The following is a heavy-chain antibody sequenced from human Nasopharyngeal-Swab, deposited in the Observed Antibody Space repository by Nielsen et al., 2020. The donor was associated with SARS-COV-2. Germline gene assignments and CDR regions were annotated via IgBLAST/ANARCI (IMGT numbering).Heavy chain of an antibody. V-gene: IGHV3-7*01. CDR3: ATWKGSNWFDP. J-gene: IGHJ5*02. D-gene: IGHD1-1*01. CDR2: IKPDGSYI. CDR1: GFTFSTYW. Sequence: GESLKISCAASGFTFSTYWMSRVRQTPGKGLEWLANIKPDGSYIKYADSVKGRFTISRDNARNSVYLQLNSLRAEDTALYYCATWKGSNWFDPWGQGTLVTVSS.